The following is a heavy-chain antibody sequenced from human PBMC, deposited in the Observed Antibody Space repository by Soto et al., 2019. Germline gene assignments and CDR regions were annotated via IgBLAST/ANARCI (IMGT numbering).Heavy chain of an antibody. CDR3: ARDVVTAVAGSVNWFDP. CDR1: GFSLRTYG. D-gene: IGHD6-19*01. CDR2: IWYDGTKK. V-gene: IGHV3-33*01. Sequence: QVQLVESGGGVVQSGRSLTLSCAASGFSLRTYGMQWLRRAPGKGLEWVAFIWYDGTKKCYANSVKSRSTISKDNSNNILYLQMSGLRAEDTAVYYCARDVVTAVAGSVNWFDPWGQGTLVTVSS. J-gene: IGHJ5*02.